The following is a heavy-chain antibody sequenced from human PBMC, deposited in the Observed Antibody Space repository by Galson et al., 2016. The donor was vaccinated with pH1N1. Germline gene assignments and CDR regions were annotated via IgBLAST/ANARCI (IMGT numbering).Heavy chain of an antibody. CDR2: ISSSSSYI. D-gene: IGHD6-13*01. CDR1: GFTFSSYS. CDR3: ARETAAAGTDFDY. Sequence: SLRLSCAASGFTFSSYSMNWVRQAPGKGLEWVSSISSSSSYIYYADSVKGRFTISRDNAKSSLYLQMNSLRAEDTAVYYCARETAAAGTDFDYWGQGTLVTVSS. J-gene: IGHJ4*02. V-gene: IGHV3-21*01.